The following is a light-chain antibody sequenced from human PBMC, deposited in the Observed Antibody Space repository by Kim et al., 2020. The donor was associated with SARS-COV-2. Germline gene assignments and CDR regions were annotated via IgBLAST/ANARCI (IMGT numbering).Light chain of an antibody. CDR1: SLRSYD. V-gene: IGLV3-19*01. CDR3: NSRDSSGPVV. Sequence: VALGQTVRITCQGDSLRSYDASWYQQKPGQAPVLVIYGKNNRPSGIPDRFSGSSSGNTASLTITGAQAEDEADYYCNSRDSSGPVVFGGGTKLTVL. CDR2: GKN. J-gene: IGLJ2*01.